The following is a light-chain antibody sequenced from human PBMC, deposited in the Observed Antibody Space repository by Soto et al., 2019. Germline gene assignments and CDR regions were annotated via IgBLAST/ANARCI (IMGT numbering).Light chain of an antibody. J-gene: IGKJ1*01. Sequence: EIVMTQSPATLSVSPGERATLSCRASQSVSSNLAWYQQKPGQAPRLLIYGSSTRATGIPARFSGSGSGTEFTFTISRLQSEDFAVNYCQQYNNWPWTFGQGTKVEIQ. V-gene: IGKV3-15*01. CDR1: QSVSSN. CDR2: GSS. CDR3: QQYNNWPWT.